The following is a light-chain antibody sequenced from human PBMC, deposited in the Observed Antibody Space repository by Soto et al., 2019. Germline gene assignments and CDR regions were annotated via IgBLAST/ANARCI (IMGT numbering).Light chain of an antibody. CDR3: SSYTSSSTLWV. V-gene: IGLV2-14*01. J-gene: IGLJ3*02. CDR2: EVS. CDR1: SSDVGGYNA. Sequence: QSALTQPASVSGSPGQSITISGTGTSSDVGGYNAVSWYQQHPGKAPKLMISEVSNRPSGVSNRFSGSKSGNTASLSISGLQAEDEADYYCSSYTSSSTLWVFGGGTMLTVL.